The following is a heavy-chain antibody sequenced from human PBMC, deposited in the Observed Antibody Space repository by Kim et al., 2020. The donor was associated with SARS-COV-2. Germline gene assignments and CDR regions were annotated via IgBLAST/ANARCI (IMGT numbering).Heavy chain of an antibody. V-gene: IGHV4-34*01. J-gene: IGHJ5*02. D-gene: IGHD6-6*01. CDR3: ARARVYSSSSLNWFDP. Sequence: SLKSRVTISVDTSKNQFSLKLSSVTAADTAVYYCARARVYSSSSLNWFDPWGQGTLVTVSS.